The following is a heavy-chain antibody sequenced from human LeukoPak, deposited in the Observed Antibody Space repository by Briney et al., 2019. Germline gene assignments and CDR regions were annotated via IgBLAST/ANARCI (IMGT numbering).Heavy chain of an antibody. CDR1: GYTLTELS. D-gene: IGHD2-21*02. CDR3: ARDTAKDDAFDI. Sequence: GASVKVSCKGSGYTLTELSMYWVRQAPGQGLEWMGCSNPNSGGTDYAQKFQGRVTRTRDTSITTAYMELSRLRSDDTAVYYCARDTAKDDAFDIWGQGTMVTVSS. V-gene: IGHV1-2*02. J-gene: IGHJ3*02. CDR2: SNPNSGGT.